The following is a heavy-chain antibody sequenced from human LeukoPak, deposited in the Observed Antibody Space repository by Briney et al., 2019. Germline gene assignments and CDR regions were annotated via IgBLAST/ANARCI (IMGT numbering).Heavy chain of an antibody. Sequence: GGSLRLSCAASGFTFDDFPMHWVRQQPGKGLEWVSLVSVDGDTKYYADSVKGRFTISRDNSKNTLYLQMNSLRAEDTAVYYCAKDPIAAAISWGQGTLVTVSS. CDR2: VSVDGDTK. CDR1: GFTFDDFP. J-gene: IGHJ4*02. V-gene: IGHV3-43*01. D-gene: IGHD6-13*01. CDR3: AKDPIAAAIS.